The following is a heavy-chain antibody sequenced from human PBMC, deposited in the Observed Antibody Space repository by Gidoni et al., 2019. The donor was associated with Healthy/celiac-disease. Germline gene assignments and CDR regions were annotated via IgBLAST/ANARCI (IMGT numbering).Heavy chain of an antibody. Sequence: QVQLVQSGAEVKKPGSSVKVSCKASGGTCSSYAIRWVRQAPGQGLEWMGGIIPIFGTANDAQKFQGRVTITADESTSTAYMELSSLRSEDTAVYYCAREWTRIRRYYDSSGHGRWFDPWGQGTLDTVSS. CDR1: GGTCSSYA. CDR3: AREWTRIRRYYDSSGHGRWFDP. D-gene: IGHD3-22*01. V-gene: IGHV1-69*01. J-gene: IGHJ5*02. CDR2: IIPIFGTA.